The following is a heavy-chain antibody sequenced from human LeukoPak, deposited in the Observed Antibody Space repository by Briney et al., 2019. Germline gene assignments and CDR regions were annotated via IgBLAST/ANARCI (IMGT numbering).Heavy chain of an antibody. CDR2: ISGSGGST. Sequence: PCCSLTLPCPASGFPLRRYAMCWVRQAPPTGLEWVSAISGSGGSTYYADSVKGRFTISRDNSKNTLYLQMNSLRAEDTAIYYCAKPYWSGGTCYSVWDYYLDYWGQGTLVTVSS. V-gene: IGHV3-23*01. CDR1: GFPLRRYA. J-gene: IGHJ4*02. CDR3: AKPYWSGGTCYSVWDYYLDY. D-gene: IGHD2-15*01.